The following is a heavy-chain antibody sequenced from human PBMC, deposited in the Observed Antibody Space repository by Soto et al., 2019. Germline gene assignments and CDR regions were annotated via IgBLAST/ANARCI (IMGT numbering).Heavy chain of an antibody. J-gene: IGHJ3*02. CDR2: ISAYNGNT. V-gene: IGHV1-18*01. CDR3: ARVHSFTVTTLSSPNDAFDI. CDR1: GYTFTSYG. Sequence: QVQLVQSGAEVKKPGASVKVSCKASGYTFTSYGISWVRQAPGQGLEGMGWISAYNGNTNYAQKLQGRVTMTTDTSTSTAYMELRSLRSDDTAVYYCARVHSFTVTTLSSPNDAFDIWGKGTMVTVSS. D-gene: IGHD4-17*01.